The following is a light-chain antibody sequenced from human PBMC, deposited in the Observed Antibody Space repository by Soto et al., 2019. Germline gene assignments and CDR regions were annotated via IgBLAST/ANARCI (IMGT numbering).Light chain of an antibody. CDR2: AAS. CDR3: QQLNSYPPYT. Sequence: DIQLTQSPSFLSASVGDRVTITCRASQGISSYLAWYQQNPGKAPKLLIYAASTLQTGVPSRFSGSGSGTEFTLTISSLQPEDFATYYCQQLNSYPPYTFSQGTKLEIK. V-gene: IGKV1-9*01. J-gene: IGKJ2*01. CDR1: QGISSY.